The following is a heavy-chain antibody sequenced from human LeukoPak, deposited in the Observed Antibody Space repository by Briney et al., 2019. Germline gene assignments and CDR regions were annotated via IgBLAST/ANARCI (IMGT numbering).Heavy chain of an antibody. CDR1: GFTFSSYA. V-gene: IGHV3-33*08. J-gene: IGHJ5*02. CDR2: IWYDGSNK. CDR3: ARDRKGTGGGFDP. D-gene: IGHD2-8*02. Sequence: GGSLRLSCAASGFTFSSYAMSWVRQAPGKGLEWVAVIWYDGSNKYYADSVKGRFTISRDNSKNTLYLQMNSLRAEDTAVYYCARDRKGTGGGFDPWGQGTLVTVSS.